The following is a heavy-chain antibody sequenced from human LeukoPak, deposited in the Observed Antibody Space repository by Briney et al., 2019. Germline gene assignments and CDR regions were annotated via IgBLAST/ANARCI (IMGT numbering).Heavy chain of an antibody. CDR2: ISFDGTNK. CDR1: GFTFSNYA. D-gene: IGHD7-27*01. V-gene: IGHV3-30-3*01. CDR3: ARDDGGESNWGSIDY. J-gene: IGHJ4*02. Sequence: GRSLRLSCAASGFTFSNYAMHWVRQAPGKGLEWVAVISFDGTNKYYANSVQGRFTISRDNSRNTLYLQMNSLRVEDTAVCYCARDDGGESNWGSIDYWGQGTLVTVSS.